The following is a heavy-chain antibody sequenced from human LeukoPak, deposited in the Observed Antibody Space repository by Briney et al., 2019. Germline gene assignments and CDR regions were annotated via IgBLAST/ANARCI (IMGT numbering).Heavy chain of an antibody. CDR2: ISSSGRTI. Sequence: GGSLRLSCAASGFTFSSYEFNWVRQAPGKGLEWVSYISSSGRTIFYADSVKGRFTISRDNAKNSLYLQMNSLRAEDTAVYHCARSSGWYGWGQGTLVTVSS. J-gene: IGHJ4*02. V-gene: IGHV3-48*03. D-gene: IGHD6-19*01. CDR1: GFTFSSYE. CDR3: ARSSGWYG.